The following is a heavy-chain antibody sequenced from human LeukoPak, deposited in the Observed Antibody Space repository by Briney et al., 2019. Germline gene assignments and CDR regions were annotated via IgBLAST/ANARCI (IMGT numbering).Heavy chain of an antibody. Sequence: PGGSLRPSCAASGFTFSSYWMHWVRQAPGKGLEWVSYISSSSTNTNYADSVKGRFTISRDNAKNSLSLQMNSLRAEDTAVYYCARAPGRGMDVWGQGTTVTVSS. D-gene: IGHD7-27*01. J-gene: IGHJ6*02. CDR3: ARAPGRGMDV. CDR2: ISSSSTNT. CDR1: GFTFSSYW. V-gene: IGHV3-48*04.